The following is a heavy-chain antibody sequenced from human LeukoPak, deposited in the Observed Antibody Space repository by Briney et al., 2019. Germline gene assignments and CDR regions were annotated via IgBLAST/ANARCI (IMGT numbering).Heavy chain of an antibody. D-gene: IGHD6-13*01. CDR1: GFTFSNYG. CDR3: AKRGRPGYSSSWYNKDLDY. Sequence: PGGSLRLSCTASGFTFSNYGMDWVRQAPGKGLEWVAFIRYDGSNKYYADSVKGRFTISRDNTKNTLYLQMNSLRAEDTAVYYCAKRGRPGYSSSWYNKDLDYWGQGTLVTVSS. CDR2: IRYDGSNK. V-gene: IGHV3-30*02. J-gene: IGHJ4*02.